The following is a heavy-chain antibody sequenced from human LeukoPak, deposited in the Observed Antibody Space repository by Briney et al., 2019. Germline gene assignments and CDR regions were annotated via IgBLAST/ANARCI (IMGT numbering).Heavy chain of an antibody. D-gene: IGHD1-14*01. CDR2: ISGSGFST. V-gene: IGHV3-23*01. J-gene: IGHJ4*02. CDR3: ARRNYYFDY. CDR1: GITFSSYA. Sequence: GGSLRLSCGASGITFSSYAMSWVRQAPGQGLEWVSGISGSGFSTYYADSVEGRFTISRDNSKNTLYLQMNSLRAEDTAVYYCARRNYYFDYWGQGTLVTVSS.